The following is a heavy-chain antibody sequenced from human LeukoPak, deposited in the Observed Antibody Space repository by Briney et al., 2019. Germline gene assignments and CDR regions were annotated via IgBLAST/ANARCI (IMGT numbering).Heavy chain of an antibody. Sequence: ASVKVSCKASGYTFTSYDINWVRQATGQGLEWMGWMNPNSGNTGYAQKFQGRVTMTRNTSISTAYMELSSLRSEDTAVYYCARDYQPLLYRYYYYYGMDVWGQGTTVTVSS. CDR3: ARDYQPLLYRYYYYYGMDV. J-gene: IGHJ6*02. D-gene: IGHD2-2*02. V-gene: IGHV1-8*01. CDR1: GYTFTSYD. CDR2: MNPNSGNT.